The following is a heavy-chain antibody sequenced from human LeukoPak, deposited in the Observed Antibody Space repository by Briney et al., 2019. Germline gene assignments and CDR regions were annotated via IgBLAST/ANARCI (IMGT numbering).Heavy chain of an antibody. CDR2: IIPIFGTA. J-gene: IGHJ6*03. V-gene: IGHV1-69*05. D-gene: IGHD2-15*01. CDR1: GGTFISYA. CDR3: ARDRDIERSMDV. Sequence: SVKVSCKASGGTFISYAISWVRQAPGQGLEWMGRIIPIFGTANYAQKFQGRVTITTDEFTSTAYMELSSLRSEDTAVYYCARDRDIERSMDVWGKGTTATVSS.